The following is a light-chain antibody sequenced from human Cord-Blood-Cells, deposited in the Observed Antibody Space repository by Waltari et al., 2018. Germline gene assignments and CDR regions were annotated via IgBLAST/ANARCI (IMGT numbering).Light chain of an antibody. J-gene: IGLJ3*02. CDR2: DDR. Sequence: SYVLTQPPSVSVAPGKTARITCGGNNIGSKSVHWYQQKPGQAPVLVVYDDRDRPSGIPGRFSGSNSGNTATLTISRVEAGDEADDYCQVWDSSSDHWVFGGGTKLTVL. V-gene: IGLV3-21*03. CDR1: NIGSKS. CDR3: QVWDSSSDHWV.